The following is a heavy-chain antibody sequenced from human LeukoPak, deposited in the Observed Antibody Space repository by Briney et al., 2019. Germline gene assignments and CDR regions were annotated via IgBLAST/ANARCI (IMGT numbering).Heavy chain of an antibody. CDR2: IRYDGSNK. CDR3: AKEVVVVADLYGMDV. D-gene: IGHD2-15*01. CDR1: GFTFSSYG. V-gene: IGHV3-30*02. J-gene: IGHJ6*02. Sequence: GSLRLSCAASGFTFSSYGMHWVRQAPGKGLEWVAFIRYDGSNKYYADSVKGRFTISRDNSKNTLYLQMNSLRAEDTAVYYCAKEVVVVADLYGMDVWGQGTTVTVSS.